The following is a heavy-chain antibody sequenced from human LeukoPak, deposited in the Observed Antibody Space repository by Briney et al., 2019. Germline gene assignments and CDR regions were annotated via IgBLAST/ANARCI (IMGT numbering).Heavy chain of an antibody. CDR3: AKGSAPYGAGSYPDY. CDR2: ISGSGGST. V-gene: IGHV3-23*01. D-gene: IGHD3-10*01. CDR1: GYTFSSYA. J-gene: IGHJ4*02. Sequence: PGGSLRLSCAASGYTFSSYAMSWVRQAPGGGLECVSAISGSGGSTYYADSVKGGVTLSRDNSKNTLYLQINSLRAEHTGVYLCAKGSAPYGAGSYPDYGGRGPLVTSSS.